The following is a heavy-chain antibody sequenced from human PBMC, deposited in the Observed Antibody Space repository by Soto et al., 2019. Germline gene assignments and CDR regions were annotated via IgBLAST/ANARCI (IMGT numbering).Heavy chain of an antibody. Sequence: SETLSLTCTVSGGSIRDYFWTWIRQPPGKGLEWIGYIYYSGRTNYNPSLKSRVSISVDTSKNHFSLQLRSVTAADTAVYYCARAGADHFGDSGGLDYWGQGTLVTVSS. CDR1: GGSIRDYF. CDR3: ARAGADHFGDSGGLDY. J-gene: IGHJ4*02. D-gene: IGHD4-17*01. CDR2: IYYSGRT. V-gene: IGHV4-59*01.